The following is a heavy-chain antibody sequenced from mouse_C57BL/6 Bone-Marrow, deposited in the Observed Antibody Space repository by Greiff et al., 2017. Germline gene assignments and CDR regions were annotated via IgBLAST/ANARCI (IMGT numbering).Heavy chain of an antibody. V-gene: IGHV5-6*01. CDR3: SRPIITTVVAFDY. CDR1: GFTFSSYG. Sequence: EVQRVESGGDLVKPGGSLKLSCAASGFTFSSYGMSWVRQTPDKRLEWVATISSGGSYTYYPDSVKGRFTISRDNAKNTLYLQMSSLKSEDTAMYYCSRPIITTVVAFDYWGQGTTLTVSS. CDR2: ISSGGSYT. J-gene: IGHJ2*01. D-gene: IGHD1-1*01.